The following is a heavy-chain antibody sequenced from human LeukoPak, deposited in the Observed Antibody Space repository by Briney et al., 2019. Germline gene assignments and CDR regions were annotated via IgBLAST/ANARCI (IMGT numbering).Heavy chain of an antibody. CDR2: IYPGDSDT. CDR3: ARRDFTYYHGSGTPHANWFDP. J-gene: IGHJ5*02. Sequence: GESLKISCKGSGYSFTSYWIGWVRQMPGKGLEWMGIIYPGDSDTRYSPSFQGQVTISADKSISTAYLQWSSLKASDTAMYYCARRDFTYYHGSGTPHANWFDPWGQGTLVTVSS. CDR1: GYSFTSYW. D-gene: IGHD3-10*01. V-gene: IGHV5-51*01.